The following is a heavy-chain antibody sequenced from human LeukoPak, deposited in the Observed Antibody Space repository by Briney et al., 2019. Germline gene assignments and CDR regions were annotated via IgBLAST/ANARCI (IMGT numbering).Heavy chain of an antibody. J-gene: IGHJ6*03. CDR1: GFTFSSYW. V-gene: IGHV3-7*01. Sequence: GGSLRLSCAASGFTFSSYWMSWVRQAPGKGLEWVANIKQDGSEKYYVDSVKGRFTISRDNAKNSLYLQMNGLRAEDTAVYYCARDVTRVPYYYYMDVWGKGTTVTVSS. CDR2: IKQDGSEK. D-gene: IGHD4-17*01. CDR3: ARDVTRVPYYYYMDV.